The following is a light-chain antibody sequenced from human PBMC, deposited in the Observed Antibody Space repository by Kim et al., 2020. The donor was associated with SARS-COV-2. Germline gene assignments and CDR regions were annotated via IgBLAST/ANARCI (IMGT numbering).Light chain of an antibody. CDR3: SAEAGSNHV. CDR1: SSDVGAYNY. Sequence: GQSVTLAGNGTSSDVGAYNYVAWDQQEPGKAPKLMINEVTKRPAGVPDRFTGAKSGNTASLTVSGLQAEDAADYDGSAEAGSNHVFGTGTEVTGL. CDR2: EVT. V-gene: IGLV2-8*01. J-gene: IGLJ1*01.